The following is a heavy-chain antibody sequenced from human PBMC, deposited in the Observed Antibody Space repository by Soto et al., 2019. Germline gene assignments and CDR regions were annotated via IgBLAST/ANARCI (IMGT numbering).Heavy chain of an antibody. CDR2: INKDGSEK. Sequence: PGGSLRLSCAASGFNFVKSWMTWVRQVPGKGLEWVANINKDGSEKYCVDSVKGRFTISRGNAEQSLFLQMNNLRAEDTAVYYCVRLGEMSAPNDDYWGQGILVTVSS. CDR1: GFNFVKSW. J-gene: IGHJ4*02. CDR3: VRLGEMSAPNDDY. V-gene: IGHV3-7*01. D-gene: IGHD3-10*01.